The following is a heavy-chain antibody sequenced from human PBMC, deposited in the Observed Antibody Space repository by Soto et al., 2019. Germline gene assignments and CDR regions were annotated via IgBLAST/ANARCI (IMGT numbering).Heavy chain of an antibody. D-gene: IGHD1-7*01. CDR1: GFTFSSYS. CDR2: ISYDGSNK. Sequence: AXVSLRLSCAASGFTFSSYSMHWVRQAPGKGLEWVAVISYDGSNKYYADSVKGRFTISRDNSKNTLYLQMNSLRAEDTAVYYCARDMGWNFRVYNWFDPWGQGTLVTVSS. J-gene: IGHJ5*02. CDR3: ARDMGWNFRVYNWFDP. V-gene: IGHV3-30-3*01.